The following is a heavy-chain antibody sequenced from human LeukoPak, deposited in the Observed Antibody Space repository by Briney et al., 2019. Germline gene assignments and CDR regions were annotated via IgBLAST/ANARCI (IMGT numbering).Heavy chain of an antibody. CDR3: ARASMVRGVTNWFDP. J-gene: IGHJ5*02. CDR1: GYSFSSYW. Sequence: GESLKISCQGSGYSFSSYWIGWVRQMPGKGLEWMGIIYRGDSDTRYSPSFQGQVTISADKSISTAYLQWSSLKASDTAMYYCARASMVRGVTNWFDPWGQGTLVTVSS. V-gene: IGHV5-51*01. CDR2: IYRGDSDT. D-gene: IGHD3-10*01.